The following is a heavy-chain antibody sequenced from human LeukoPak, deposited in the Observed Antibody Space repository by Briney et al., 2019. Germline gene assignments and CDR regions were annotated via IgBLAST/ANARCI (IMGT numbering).Heavy chain of an antibody. V-gene: IGHV1-69*04. CDR3: ARGSIAVAGNWFDP. CDR2: IIPILGIA. CDR1: GGTFSSYA. J-gene: IGHJ5*02. D-gene: IGHD6-19*01. Sequence: SVTVSCKASGGTFSSYAISWVRQAPGQGLEWMGRIIPILGIANYAQKFQGRVTITADKSTSTAYMELSSLRSEDTAVYYCARGSIAVAGNWFDPWGQGTLVTVSS.